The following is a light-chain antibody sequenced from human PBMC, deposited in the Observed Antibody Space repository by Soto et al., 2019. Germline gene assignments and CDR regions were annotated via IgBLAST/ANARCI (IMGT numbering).Light chain of an antibody. Sequence: VVLTQSPVTLSLSPGERATLSCRASQSFRGLLAWYQQKPGQAPRLLMYGASNRATGIPDRFSGSGSGTDFTLTISGLEHEDFAAYYCQQYGSSAEITFGQGTRLEIK. CDR1: QSFRGL. CDR3: QQYGSSAEIT. CDR2: GAS. V-gene: IGKV3-20*01. J-gene: IGKJ5*01.